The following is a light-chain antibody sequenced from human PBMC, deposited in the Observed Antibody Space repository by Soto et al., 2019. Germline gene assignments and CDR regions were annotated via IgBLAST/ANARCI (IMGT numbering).Light chain of an antibody. J-gene: IGKJ4*01. Sequence: EIVITQSPATPSVSPGERATLSCRASQSVSGNLAGYQQKPGQAPRLLIYGASTRATCIPARISGSGSGTELTLTIRSLQSEDFAVYYCQQYKDWPPVTFGGGTKVEIK. CDR3: QQYKDWPPVT. CDR1: QSVSGN. CDR2: GAS. V-gene: IGKV3-15*01.